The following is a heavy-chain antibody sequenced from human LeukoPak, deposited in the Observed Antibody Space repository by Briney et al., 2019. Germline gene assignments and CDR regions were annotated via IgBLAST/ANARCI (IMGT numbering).Heavy chain of an antibody. J-gene: IGHJ4*02. CDR2: ISYDGSNK. D-gene: IGHD6-13*01. V-gene: IGHV3-30*18. CDR1: GFTFSSYS. CDR3: AKLAAAGRDETDY. Sequence: GGSLRLSCAASGFTFSSYSMNWVRQAPGKGLEWVAVISYDGSNKYYADSVKGRFTISRDNSKNTLYLQMNSLRAEDTAVYYCAKLAAAGRDETDYWGQGTLVTVSS.